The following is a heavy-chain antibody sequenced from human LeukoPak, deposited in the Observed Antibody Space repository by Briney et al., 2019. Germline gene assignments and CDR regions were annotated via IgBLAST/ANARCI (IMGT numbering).Heavy chain of an antibody. CDR2: IHPDGETT. J-gene: IGHJ4*02. D-gene: IGHD4-23*01. CDR1: GYAITSHF. CDR3: ARDFGAGGGNSYPPDFDY. V-gene: IGHV1-46*01. Sequence: GASVKVSCKTSGYAITSHFMHWVRQAPGQGLEWVGTIHPDGETTTYGQKFQGRVTMTRDTSTSTVYMELSSLRSEDTAVYYCARDFGAGGGNSYPPDFDYWGQGTLVTVSS.